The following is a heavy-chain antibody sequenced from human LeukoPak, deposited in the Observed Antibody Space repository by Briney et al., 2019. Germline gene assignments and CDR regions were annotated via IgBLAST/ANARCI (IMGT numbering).Heavy chain of an antibody. Sequence: PGGSLRLSCAVSGFTFSTYWMSWVRQAPGRGLEWVAFLLYDGSTQYYRDSVKGRFTISRDNSKTTVYLQMNSLRVEDTAVYYCARRQAVGAMSDFDNCGQGTLVTVSS. CDR1: GFTFSTYW. J-gene: IGHJ4*02. D-gene: IGHD1-26*01. V-gene: IGHV3-30*02. CDR3: ARRQAVGAMSDFDN. CDR2: LLYDGSTQ.